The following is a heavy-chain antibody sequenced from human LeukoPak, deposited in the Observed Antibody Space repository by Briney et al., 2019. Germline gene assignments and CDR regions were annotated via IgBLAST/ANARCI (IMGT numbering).Heavy chain of an antibody. CDR1: GFTFNNYA. CDR3: AKRGAGSCSNHIDY. V-gene: IGHV3-23*01. CDR2: ICGSGDTT. J-gene: IGHJ4*02. D-gene: IGHD2-15*01. Sequence: GGSLRLSCTASGFTFNNYAMTWVRQAAGKGLEWVSSICGSGDTTYYADSVKGRFTISRDTSKNTLYLQMNSLRAEDMPLHYCAKRGAGSCSNHIDYWGTGTMVTVSS.